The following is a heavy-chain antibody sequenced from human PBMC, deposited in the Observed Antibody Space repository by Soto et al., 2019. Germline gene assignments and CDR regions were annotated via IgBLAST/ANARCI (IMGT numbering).Heavy chain of an antibody. CDR3: AREEGASDDFWSGYRYYYGMDG. CDR1: GGTFSSYA. J-gene: IGHJ6*02. Sequence: QVQLVQSGAEVKKPGSSVKVSCKASGGTFSSYAISWVRQAPGQGLEWMGGIIPIFGTANYAQKFQGRVTITADESTSTAYMELSSLRSEDTAVYYCAREEGASDDFWSGYRYYYGMDGWGQGTTVTVSS. D-gene: IGHD3-3*01. V-gene: IGHV1-69*01. CDR2: IIPIFGTA.